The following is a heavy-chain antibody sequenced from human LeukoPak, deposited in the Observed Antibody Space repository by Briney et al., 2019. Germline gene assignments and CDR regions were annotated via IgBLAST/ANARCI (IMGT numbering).Heavy chain of an antibody. CDR1: GFTFSSHA. V-gene: IGHV3-23*01. Sequence: PGGSLRLSCAASGFTFSSHAMSWVRQAPGKGLEWVLSFSGSGGSTYYADSVKGRFTISRDNSKNTVSLQMNSLRAEDTAVYYCAPAGGSGSPPALFDYWGQGTLVTVSS. CDR3: APAGGSGSPPALFDY. CDR2: FSGSGGST. J-gene: IGHJ4*02. D-gene: IGHD3-10*01.